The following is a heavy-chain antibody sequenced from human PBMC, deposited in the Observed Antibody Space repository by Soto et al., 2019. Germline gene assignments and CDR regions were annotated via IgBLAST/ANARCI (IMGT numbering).Heavy chain of an antibody. J-gene: IGHJ4*02. CDR1: GGSISSGDYY. D-gene: IGHD4-17*01. V-gene: IGHV4-30-4*01. CDR3: ARVGPYGDYSFES. Sequence: QVQLQESGPGLVKPSQTLSLTCTVSGGSISSGDYYWSWIRQPPAKGLEWIGYSYYSGSTYYTPSLKSRGNISVDTSKNQFSVRLSSVTAADTAVYYCARVGPYGDYSFESWGQGTLVTVSS. CDR2: SYYSGST.